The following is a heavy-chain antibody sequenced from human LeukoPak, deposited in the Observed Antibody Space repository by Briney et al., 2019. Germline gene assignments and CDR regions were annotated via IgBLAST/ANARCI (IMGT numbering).Heavy chain of an antibody. V-gene: IGHV3-21*01. CDR1: GFTFSSSG. CDR3: ARDHPAAGIIFDY. D-gene: IGHD6-13*01. J-gene: IGHJ4*02. Sequence: GGSLRLSCAASGFTFSSSGMNWVRQAPGKGLEWVSSITSGSSYIYYADSVKGRFTISRDNAKNSLYLQMNSLRAEDTAVYYCARDHPAAGIIFDYWGQGTLVTVSS. CDR2: ITSGSSYI.